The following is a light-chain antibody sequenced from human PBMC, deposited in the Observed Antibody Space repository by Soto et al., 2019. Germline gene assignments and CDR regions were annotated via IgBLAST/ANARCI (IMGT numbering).Light chain of an antibody. CDR3: VAWDDNRSPRM. V-gene: IGLV1-47*01. CDR2: MNN. Sequence: QSVLTQPPSLSGTPGQTVTISCIGSRSNIGSAIVHWYQQIPGTAPKHLIYMNNQRPSGVPDRFSGSKSGTSASLVITGLRPEDEADYYCVAWDDNRSPRMFGAGTTLTVL. J-gene: IGLJ3*02. CDR1: RSNIGSAI.